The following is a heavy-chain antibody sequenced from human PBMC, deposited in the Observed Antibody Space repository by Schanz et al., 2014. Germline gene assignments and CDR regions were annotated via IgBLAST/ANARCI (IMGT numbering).Heavy chain of an antibody. V-gene: IGHV3-23*01. Sequence: EVQLLESGGGLVQPGGSLRLSCAGSGFTFSSYAMSWFRRAPGKGLEWVSRMIGSGSSVFYADSVKGRFTISRDNAKNSLYLQMNSLRAEDTGVYYCARGREVVAKSFDVWGQWTMXTVSS. CDR2: MIGSGSSV. J-gene: IGHJ3*01. CDR1: GFTFSSYA. D-gene: IGHD3-22*01. CDR3: ARGREVVAKSFDV.